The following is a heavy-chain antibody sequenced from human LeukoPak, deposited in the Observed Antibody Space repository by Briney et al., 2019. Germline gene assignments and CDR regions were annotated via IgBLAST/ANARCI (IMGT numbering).Heavy chain of an antibody. V-gene: IGHV3-23*01. CDR2: TSGSGGST. Sequence: AGSLRLSCAASGFTFSTNAMSWVRQAPGNGQEWVSATSGSGGSTYYVDSVKGWFTISRDKSKNTLYLQMNSLRAEDTAVYYCAKDPGYSSGWYFSTWGQGTLVTVSS. J-gene: IGHJ5*02. D-gene: IGHD6-19*01. CDR3: AKDPGYSSGWYFST. CDR1: GFTFSTNA.